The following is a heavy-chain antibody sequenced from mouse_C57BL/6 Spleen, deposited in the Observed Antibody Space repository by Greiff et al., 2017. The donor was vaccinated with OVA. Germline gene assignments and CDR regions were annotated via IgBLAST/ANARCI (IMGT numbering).Heavy chain of an antibody. J-gene: IGHJ1*03. CDR1: GYSITSGYY. Sequence: EVKLEESGPGLVQPSQSLSLTCSVTGYSITSGYYWNWIRQFPGNKLEWMGYISYDGSNNYNPSLKNRISISRDTSKNQFFLKLNSVTTEDTATYDCAGGDYLGYWYFDVWGTGTTVTVSS. V-gene: IGHV3-6*01. D-gene: IGHD2-4*01. CDR3: AGGDYLGYWYFDV. CDR2: ISYDGSN.